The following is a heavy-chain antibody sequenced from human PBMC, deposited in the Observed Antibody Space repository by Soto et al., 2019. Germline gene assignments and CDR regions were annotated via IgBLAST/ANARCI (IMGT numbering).Heavy chain of an antibody. D-gene: IGHD6-13*01. V-gene: IGHV3-15*01. J-gene: IGHJ3*02. CDR1: GFTFSNAW. Sequence: GGSLRLSCAASGFTFSNAWMSWVRQAPGKGLEWVGRIKSKTDGGTTDYAAPVKGGCTISRDDSKNALYLQMNSLKTEVRDVYYCTSWTGDAFDIWGQGTMVTVSS. CDR2: IKSKTDGGTT. CDR3: TSWTGDAFDI.